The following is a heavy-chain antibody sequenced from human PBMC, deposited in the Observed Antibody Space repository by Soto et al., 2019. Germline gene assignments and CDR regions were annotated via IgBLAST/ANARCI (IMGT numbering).Heavy chain of an antibody. D-gene: IGHD1-1*01. CDR2: ISAHNGNT. J-gene: IGHJ4*02. CDR1: GYAFTTYG. V-gene: IGHV1-18*01. CDR3: ARGRYGDY. Sequence: QVHLVQSGAEVKKPGASVKVSCKGSGYAFTTYGITWVRQAPGQGLAWMGWISAHNGNTNDAKKLQGRVTVTRDTSTSTAYMELRSLRSDDTAVDYGARGRYGDYWGQGARVTGSS.